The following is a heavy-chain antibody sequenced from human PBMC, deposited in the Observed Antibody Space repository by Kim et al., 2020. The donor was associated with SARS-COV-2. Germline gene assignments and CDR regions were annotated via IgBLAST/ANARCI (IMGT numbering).Heavy chain of an antibody. CDR2: ISSSTSYT. Sequence: GGSLRLSCAASGFTFSDYYMTWIRQAPGKGLEWVSYISSSTSYTNYADSVKGRFTISRDNAKNSLYLQMNSLRAEDTAVYYCARGDQYCSTSSCDTTNDYWGQGTLVTVSS. CDR3: ARGDQYCSTSSCDTTNDY. J-gene: IGHJ4*02. D-gene: IGHD2-15*01. V-gene: IGHV3-11*05. CDR1: GFTFSDYY.